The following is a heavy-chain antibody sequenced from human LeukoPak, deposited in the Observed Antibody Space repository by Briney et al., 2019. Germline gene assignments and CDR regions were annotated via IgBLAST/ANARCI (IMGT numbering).Heavy chain of an antibody. J-gene: IGHJ4*02. CDR2: IGPAGDT. V-gene: IGHV3-13*01. CDR1: GFTFSTYD. CDR3: ARVKHYYDSSGYFGSWGFDY. Sequence: PGGSLRLSCAASGFTFSTYDLPWVRHATGKGLEWVSAIGPAGDTYYAGSVQGRFTMSRENAKNSVYLQMNSLRAEDTAVYYCARVKHYYDSSGYFGSWGFDYWGQGTLVTVSS. D-gene: IGHD3-22*01.